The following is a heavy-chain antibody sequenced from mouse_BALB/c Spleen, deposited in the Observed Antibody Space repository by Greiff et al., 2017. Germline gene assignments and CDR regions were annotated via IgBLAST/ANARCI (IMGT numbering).Heavy chain of an antibody. Sequence: EVMLVESGGGLVKPGGSLKLSCAASGFTFSSYAMSWVRQTPEKRLEWVATISSGGSYTYYPDSVKGRFIISRDNAKNMLYLKMSSLTAEDTAMYYCTRARDGTYYLDYWGQGTTVTVSS. CDR3: TRARDGTYYLDY. D-gene: IGHD2-1*01. CDR2: ISSGGSYT. V-gene: IGHV5-6-4*01. J-gene: IGHJ2*01. CDR1: GFTFSSYA.